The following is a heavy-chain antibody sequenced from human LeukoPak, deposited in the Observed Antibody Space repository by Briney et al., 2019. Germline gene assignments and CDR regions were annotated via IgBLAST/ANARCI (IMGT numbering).Heavy chain of an antibody. Sequence: KPSETLSLTCTVSGGSISTFYWTWIRQPPGKGLEWIGYMYYSGITKYNPSLKSRVSISVDTSRSQFSLNLSSMTVAYTAVYYCVAEKGGTMNYWGQGILVTVSS. J-gene: IGHJ4*02. CDR3: VAEKGGTMNY. CDR2: MYYSGIT. CDR1: GGSISTFY. D-gene: IGHD2-15*01. V-gene: IGHV4-59*01.